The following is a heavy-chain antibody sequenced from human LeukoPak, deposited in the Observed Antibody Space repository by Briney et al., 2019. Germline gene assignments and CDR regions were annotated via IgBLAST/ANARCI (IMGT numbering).Heavy chain of an antibody. CDR2: IRYDGSNK. V-gene: IGHV3-30*02. J-gene: IGHJ4*02. D-gene: IGHD4-17*01. CDR3: AKDRALTTVTTGDY. CDR1: GFTFSSYA. Sequence: PGGSLRLSCAASGFTFSSYAMHWVRQAPGKGLEWVAFIRYDGSNKYYADSVKGRFTISRDNPKNTLYLQMNSLRAEDTAVYYCAKDRALTTVTTGDYWGQGTLVTVSS.